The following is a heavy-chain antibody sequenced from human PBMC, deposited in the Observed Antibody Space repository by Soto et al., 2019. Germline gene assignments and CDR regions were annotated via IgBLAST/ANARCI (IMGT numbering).Heavy chain of an antibody. CDR1: GFTFSTYW. CDR2: ISPSGTTT. D-gene: IGHD5-18*01. Sequence: EVQVVESGGGLVQPGGSLRLSCAASGFTFSTYWMHWVRQAPGKGLIWVSRISPSGTTTTYADSVKGRFTISRDNAKNPLYLQMNSLRAEDRAVYYWGGGVGNRYVYSLGYWGQGTLVTVSS. V-gene: IGHV3-74*01. CDR3: GGGVGNRYVYSLGY. J-gene: IGHJ4*02.